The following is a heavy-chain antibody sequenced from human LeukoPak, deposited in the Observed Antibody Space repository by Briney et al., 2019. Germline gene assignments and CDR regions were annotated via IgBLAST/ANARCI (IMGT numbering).Heavy chain of an antibody. J-gene: IGHJ4*02. CDR1: GGSITNDNYY. Sequence: SETLSLTCTVSGGSITNDNYYWAWIRQSPGKGLEWIATIYYGGNTYYNPSLQSRVTISVDTSKNQFSLKLYSVTAADTAVYYCARTSPSMTFDYWGQGTLVTVSS. CDR3: ARTSPSMTFDY. V-gene: IGHV4-39*01. D-gene: IGHD2/OR15-2a*01. CDR2: IYYGGNT.